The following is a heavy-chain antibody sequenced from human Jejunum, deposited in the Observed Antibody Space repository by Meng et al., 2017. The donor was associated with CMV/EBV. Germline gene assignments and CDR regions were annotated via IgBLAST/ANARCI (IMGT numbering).Heavy chain of an antibody. CDR1: GYTLSREG. Sequence: ASGYTLSREGMDWGRQPPGQRLDGMGRSNTGNGQTSYSRNFKGRVTLISDTSAGIGYMELDSLTSDDTAGDCCASEGAGSGLGFDHWGQGSLVTVSS. V-gene: IGHV1-3*04. J-gene: IGHJ5*02. CDR3: ASEGAGSGLGFDH. D-gene: IGHD3-16*01. CDR2: SNTGNGQT.